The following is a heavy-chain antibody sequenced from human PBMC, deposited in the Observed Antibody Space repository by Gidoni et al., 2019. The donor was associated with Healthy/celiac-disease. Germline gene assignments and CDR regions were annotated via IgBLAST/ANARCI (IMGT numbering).Heavy chain of an antibody. Sequence: QLQLQESGPGLVKPSETLSLTCTVSGGSISSSSYYWGWIRQPPGKGLEWIGSIYYSGSTYYNPSLKSRVTISVDTSKNQFSLKLSSVTAADTAVYYCARHPGRYGPPSGMDVWGQGTTVTVSS. CDR2: IYYSGST. D-gene: IGHD5-18*01. V-gene: IGHV4-39*01. CDR1: GGSISSSSYY. J-gene: IGHJ6*02. CDR3: ARHPGRYGPPSGMDV.